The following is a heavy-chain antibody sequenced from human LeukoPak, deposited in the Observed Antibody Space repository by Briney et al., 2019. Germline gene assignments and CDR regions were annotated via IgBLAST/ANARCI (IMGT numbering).Heavy chain of an antibody. V-gene: IGHV3-48*03. J-gene: IGHJ4*02. CDR1: GFTFSSYE. Sequence: PGGSLRLSCAVSGFTFSSYEMNWVRQAPGMGLEWVSYISSSGSTIYYADSVKGRFTISRDNAKNSLYLQMNSLRAEDTAVYYCARDLTGGYSYGDYWGQGTLVTVSS. D-gene: IGHD5-18*01. CDR3: ARDLTGGYSYGDY. CDR2: ISSSGSTI.